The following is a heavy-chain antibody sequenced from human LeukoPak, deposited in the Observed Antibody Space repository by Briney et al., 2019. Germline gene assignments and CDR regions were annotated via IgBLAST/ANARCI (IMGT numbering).Heavy chain of an antibody. CDR1: GFTVSSNY. Sequence: GGSLRLSCAASGFTVSSNYMSWVRQAPGKGLEWGSVIYSGGNTYYADSVKGRFTISRDNSKNTLYLQMNSLRAEDTAVYYCARGVANYYDSSGYQNWGQGTLVTVSS. CDR3: ARGVANYYDSSGYQN. CDR2: IYSGGNT. D-gene: IGHD3-22*01. V-gene: IGHV3-53*01. J-gene: IGHJ4*02.